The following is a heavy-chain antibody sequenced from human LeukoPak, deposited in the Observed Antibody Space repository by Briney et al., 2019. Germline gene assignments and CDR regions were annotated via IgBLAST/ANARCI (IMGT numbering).Heavy chain of an antibody. Sequence: GGSLRLSCAASGFTFSSYEMNWVRQAPGKGPEWVSYISSSGSTIYYADSVKGRFTISRDNAKNSLYLQMNSLRAEDTAVYYCALWDSGYAFDYWGQGTLVTVSS. J-gene: IGHJ4*02. CDR1: GFTFSSYE. CDR3: ALWDSGYAFDY. CDR2: ISSSGSTI. V-gene: IGHV3-48*03. D-gene: IGHD5-12*01.